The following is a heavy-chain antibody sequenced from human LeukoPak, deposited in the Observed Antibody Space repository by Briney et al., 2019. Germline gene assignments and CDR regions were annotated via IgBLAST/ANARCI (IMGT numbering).Heavy chain of an antibody. CDR2: RYVGGRD. J-gene: IGHJ1*01. CDR1: GGSISSYS. Sequence: SETLSLTCTVSGGSISSYSWSWIRQPPGKGLEWIGCRYVGGRDLYNPSLKSRVTISVDASEKQISLSLRSVTAADTAMYYCANTPRVAPEGRAKYSQPWGQAPLAIVSS. D-gene: IGHD5-12*01. CDR3: ANTPRVAPEGRAKYSQP. V-gene: IGHV4-59*03.